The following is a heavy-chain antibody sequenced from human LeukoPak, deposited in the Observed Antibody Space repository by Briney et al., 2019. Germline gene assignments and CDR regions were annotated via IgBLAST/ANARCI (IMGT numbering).Heavy chain of an antibody. V-gene: IGHV3-48*03. CDR3: TRDALFGSGRTHLDF. CDR2: ITSSGTTI. J-gene: IGHJ4*02. CDR1: GFTFSNYE. D-gene: IGHD3-10*01. Sequence: GGSLRLSCAASGFTFSNYEMNWVRQAPGKGLEWLSYITSSGTTIYYADSVKGRFTISRDNAKNSLSLQMNSLNVDDTGVYFCTRDALFGSGRTHLDFWSQGTLVSVSS.